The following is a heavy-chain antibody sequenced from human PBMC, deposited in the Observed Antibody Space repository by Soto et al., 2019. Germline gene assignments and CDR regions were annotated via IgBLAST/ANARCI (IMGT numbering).Heavy chain of an antibody. V-gene: IGHV1-69*02. Sequence: QVQLVQSGAEVKKPGSSVKVSCKASGGTFSSYTISWVRQAPGQGLEWMGRIIPILGIANYAQKLQGRVTIAADKSTSTAYMELSSLRSEDTAVYYCARVSRMTTVTTHWYFDLWGRGTLVTVSS. CDR3: ARVSRMTTVTTHWYFDL. J-gene: IGHJ2*01. D-gene: IGHD4-17*01. CDR2: IIPILGIA. CDR1: GGTFSSYT.